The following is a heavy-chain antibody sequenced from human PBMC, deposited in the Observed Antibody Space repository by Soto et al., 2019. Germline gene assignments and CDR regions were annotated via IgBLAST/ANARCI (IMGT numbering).Heavy chain of an antibody. CDR3: ARAGIAGTIPLDY. CDR2: IYYRGST. J-gene: IGHJ4*02. Sequence: SETLSLTCTVSGGSISSGGYYWSWIRQHPGKCLEWIGYIYYRGSTYYNPSLKSRVTIXXXTXXXXXSLXLXXVTXADTAVYYCARAGIAGTIPLDYWGQGTLVTVSS. D-gene: IGHD1-7*01. CDR1: GGSISSGGYY. V-gene: IGHV4-31*03.